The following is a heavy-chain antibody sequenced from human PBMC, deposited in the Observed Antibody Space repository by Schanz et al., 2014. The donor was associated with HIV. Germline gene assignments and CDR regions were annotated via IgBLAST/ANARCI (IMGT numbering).Heavy chain of an antibody. J-gene: IGHJ4*02. CDR3: AKGASPYHDSSGFYPDY. D-gene: IGHD3-22*01. V-gene: IGHV3-30*18. CDR2: ISSDGSEE. CDR1: GFTFRKRG. Sequence: QVQLVESGGGVVQPGRSLRLSCAASGFTFRKRGMQWVRQAPGKGLEWVAVISSDGSEEYFADSVKGRFTISRDNSKNTLYLQMNRLRTEDTALYYCAKGASPYHDSSGFYPDYWSQGTLVTVSS.